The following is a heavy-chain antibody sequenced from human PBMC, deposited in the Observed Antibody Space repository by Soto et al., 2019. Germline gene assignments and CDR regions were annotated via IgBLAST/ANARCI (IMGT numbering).Heavy chain of an antibody. J-gene: IGHJ4*02. CDR2: ISWNSGSR. V-gene: IGHV3-9*01. CDR1: GFTFDNYA. CDR3: ARGPSSLTRFDY. D-gene: IGHD2-2*01. Sequence: EVQLVESGGGLVEPGRSLRLSCAASGFTFDNYAMHWVRQAPGKGLEWVSSISWNSGSRRYADSLNGRFTISRDNAKTSLYLQMNSLRAEDTAVYFCARGPSSLTRFDYWGQGTLVTVSS.